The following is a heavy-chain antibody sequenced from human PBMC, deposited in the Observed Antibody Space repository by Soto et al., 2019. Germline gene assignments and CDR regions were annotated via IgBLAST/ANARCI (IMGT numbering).Heavy chain of an antibody. CDR1: GYTFTSYA. CDR2: INAGNGNT. CDR3: ARDRAYSYGNT. J-gene: IGHJ5*02. D-gene: IGHD5-18*01. V-gene: IGHV1-3*05. Sequence: QVQLVQSGAEEKKPGASVKVSCKASGYTFTSYAMNWVRQAPGQRLEWMGWINAGNGNTKYSQKFQGRVTITRDTSASTAYMELSSLRSEDTAVYYCARDRAYSYGNTWRQGTLVTVAA.